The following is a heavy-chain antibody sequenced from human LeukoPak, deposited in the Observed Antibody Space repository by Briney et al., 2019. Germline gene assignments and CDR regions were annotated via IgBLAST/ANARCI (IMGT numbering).Heavy chain of an antibody. CDR3: ARVDSALNLGMDV. J-gene: IGHJ6*02. V-gene: IGHV1-69*13. CDR1: GGTFISYA. D-gene: IGHD3/OR15-3a*01. Sequence: SVKVSCKASGGTFISYAISWVRQAPGQGLEWMGGIIPIFGTANYAQKFQGRVTITADESTSTAYMELSSLRSEDTAVYYCARVDSALNLGMDVWGQGTTVTVSS. CDR2: IIPIFGTA.